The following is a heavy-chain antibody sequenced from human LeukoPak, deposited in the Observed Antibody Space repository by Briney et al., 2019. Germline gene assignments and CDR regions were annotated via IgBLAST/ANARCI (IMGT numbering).Heavy chain of an antibody. CDR1: GFTSISST. CDR2: IGTAGDT. V-gene: IGHV3-13*01. CDR3: ARESPYSSSLDY. Sequence: PGGSLRLSCAASGFTSISSTMPGFRQAPGKVLEWVSAIGTAGDTYYPGSVKGRSTISRENAKNSLYLQMNSLRAEDTAVYYCARESPYSSSLDYWGQGTLVTVSS. D-gene: IGHD6-13*01. J-gene: IGHJ4*02.